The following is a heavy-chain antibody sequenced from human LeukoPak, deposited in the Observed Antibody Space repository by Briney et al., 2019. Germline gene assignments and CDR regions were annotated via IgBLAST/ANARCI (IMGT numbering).Heavy chain of an antibody. CDR2: ISSSCSYI. V-gene: IGHV3-21*01. J-gene: IGHJ4*02. CDR1: GFTFCSYS. D-gene: IGHD3-10*01. CDR3: ARDAFRLLVRGVITEFDY. Sequence: PGGSLTLSCAASGFTFCSYSIAWVRQGPWPGLDLVSSISSSCSYIYYADSVKGRFTIFRDNAKNSLYLQMNSLRAEDTAVYYCARDAFRLLVRGVITEFDYWGQGTLVTVSS.